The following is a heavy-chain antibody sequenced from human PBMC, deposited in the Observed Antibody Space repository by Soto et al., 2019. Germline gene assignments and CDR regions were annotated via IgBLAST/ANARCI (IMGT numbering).Heavy chain of an antibody. Sequence: GGSLRLSCAASGFTFSDYYMSWIRQAPGKGLEWVSYISSSGSTIYYADSVKGRFTISRDNAKNSLYLQMSSLRAEDTAVYYCARMILLRQYYFDYWGQGTLVTVSS. CDR2: ISSSGSTI. D-gene: IGHD3-3*01. CDR1: GFTFSDYY. J-gene: IGHJ4*02. V-gene: IGHV3-11*01. CDR3: ARMILLRQYYFDY.